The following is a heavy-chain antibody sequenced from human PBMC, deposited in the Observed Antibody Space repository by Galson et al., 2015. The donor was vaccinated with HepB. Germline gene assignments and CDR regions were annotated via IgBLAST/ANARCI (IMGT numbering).Heavy chain of an antibody. CDR2: IDLSDSYR. J-gene: IGHJ6*02. D-gene: IGHD2-21*02. V-gene: IGHV5-10-1*01. CDR1: GYTFSSQY. CDR3: AHHCGGDCTGPHHYYGMGV. Sequence: QSGAEVKKPGESLRISCEASGYTFSSQYITWVRQLPGKGLEWVGKIDLSDSYRSYSPSFEGHVAISIDKSTRTAYLQWSSLKASDSAIYYCAHHCGGDCTGPHHYYGMGVWGQGTTVTVS.